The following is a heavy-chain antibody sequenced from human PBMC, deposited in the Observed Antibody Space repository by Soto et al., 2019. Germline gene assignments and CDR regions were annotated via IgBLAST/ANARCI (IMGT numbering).Heavy chain of an antibody. Sequence: EVQLVDSGGGLVQRGGSLRLSCAASGFTFSDYWIHWVRQAPGKGLVWVSRIKFDGSSANYADSVKGRFTISRDNAKDTVYLKMSSLGAADSAVYYCAKGVRGPYGFDVWGQGTMVTVSS. CDR2: IKFDGSSA. CDR1: GFTFSDYW. V-gene: IGHV3-74*01. D-gene: IGHD3-10*01. J-gene: IGHJ3*01. CDR3: AKGVRGPYGFDV.